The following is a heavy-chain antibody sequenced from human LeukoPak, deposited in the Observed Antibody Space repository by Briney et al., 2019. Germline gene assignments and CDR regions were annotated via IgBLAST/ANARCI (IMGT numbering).Heavy chain of an antibody. Sequence: WASVKVSCKASGGTFSSYAISWVRQAPGQGLEWMGGIIPIFGTANYAQKFQGRVTITADESTSTAYMELSSLRSEDTAVYYCARISRPRTYYYYGMGVWGQGTTVTVSS. CDR3: ARISRPRTYYYYGMGV. CDR1: GGTFSSYA. CDR2: IIPIFGTA. V-gene: IGHV1-69*01. J-gene: IGHJ6*02. D-gene: IGHD1-7*01.